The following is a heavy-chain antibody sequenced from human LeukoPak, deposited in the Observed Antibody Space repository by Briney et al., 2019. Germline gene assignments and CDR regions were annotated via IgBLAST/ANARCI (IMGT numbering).Heavy chain of an antibody. J-gene: IGHJ6*03. CDR3: ARDQGVYYYYMDV. CDR2: IYTSGST. V-gene: IGHV4-4*07. CDR1: GDSISSYY. Sequence: PSETLSLPCTVSGDSISSYYWSWLRQPAGKGLEWLGRIYTSGSTNYNPSLKSRVTMSVDTSKNQFSLKLSSVTAADTAVYYCARDQGVYYYYMDVWGKGTTVTVSS.